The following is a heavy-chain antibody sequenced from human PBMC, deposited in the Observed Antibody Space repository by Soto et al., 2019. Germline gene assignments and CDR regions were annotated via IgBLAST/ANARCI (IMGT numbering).Heavy chain of an antibody. V-gene: IGHV1-18*01. J-gene: IGHJ6*02. CDR1: GYTFTSYG. CDR3: ARDTMVRGVSYYYYGMDV. CDR2: ISGYNGNT. Sequence: QVQLVQSGAEVKKPGASVKVSCKASGYTFTSYGFSWVRQAPGQGLEWMGWISGYNGNTNYAQKLQGRVTMTTDTSTSTAYMEVRSLRSYDTAVYYCARDTMVRGVSYYYYGMDVWGQGTTVTVSS. D-gene: IGHD3-10*01.